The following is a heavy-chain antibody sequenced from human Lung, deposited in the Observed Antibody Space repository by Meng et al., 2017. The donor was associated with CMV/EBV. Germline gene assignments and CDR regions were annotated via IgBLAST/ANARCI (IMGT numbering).Heavy chain of an antibody. CDR3: ARALKLGTVGFDF. J-gene: IGHJ3*01. Sequence: AXVXVSXXASGYLFPGYYIHWVRQAPGHNLEWVGWIFPNNGGTKYPQNFQGRVTMTRDTSSRTAYLELSRLRSDDTAVYYCARALKLGTVGFDFWGQGTVVTVSS. CDR2: IFPNNGGT. V-gene: IGHV1-2*02. D-gene: IGHD7-27*01. CDR1: GYLFPGYY.